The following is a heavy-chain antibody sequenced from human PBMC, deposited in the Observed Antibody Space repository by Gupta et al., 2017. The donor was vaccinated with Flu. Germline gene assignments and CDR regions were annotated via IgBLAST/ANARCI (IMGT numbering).Heavy chain of an antibody. CDR3: ARDFYSQLLDALDL. CDR1: GCPFNIFP. CDR2: IGGGGDT. V-gene: IGHV3-23*01. Sequence: ELQLLESGGGLVQRGGSLRLSCAASGCPFNIFPMDWVRQAPGKGLEWVAHIGGGGDTHYAASVKGRFTISRDDAKSSLYLQLNDLTVEDTAVYYCARDFYSQLLDALDLWGQGTLVTVSS. D-gene: IGHD2-15*01. J-gene: IGHJ3*01.